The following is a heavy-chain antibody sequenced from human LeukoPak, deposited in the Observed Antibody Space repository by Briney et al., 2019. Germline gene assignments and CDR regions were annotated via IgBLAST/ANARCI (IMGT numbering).Heavy chain of an antibody. CDR1: GYSISSGYY. V-gene: IGHV4-38-2*02. CDR3: ARSRGSYVVVPAATVPPDY. Sequence: SETLSLTCTVSGYSISSGYYWGWIRQPPGKGLEWIGSIYHSGSTYYNPSLKSRVTISVDTSENQFSLKLSSVTAADTAVYYCARSRGSYVVVPAATVPPDYWGQGTLVTVSS. D-gene: IGHD2-2*01. J-gene: IGHJ4*02. CDR2: IYHSGST.